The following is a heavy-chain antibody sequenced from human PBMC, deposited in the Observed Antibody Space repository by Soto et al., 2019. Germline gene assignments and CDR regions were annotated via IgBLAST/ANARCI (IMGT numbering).Heavy chain of an antibody. V-gene: IGHV3-23*01. CDR1: GFTFSSYA. CDR2: LDGAGGST. D-gene: IGHD3-10*01. Sequence: LRLSCAASGFTFSSYAMTWVRHVPGRGLEWVASLDGAGGSTYYADSVRGRFTISRDNSQNTLFLQMKRLTVDDTAIYYCTAPRDEYGSGVSWFTYGMDIWGQGTTVTVSS. CDR3: TAPRDEYGSGVSWFTYGMDI. J-gene: IGHJ6*02.